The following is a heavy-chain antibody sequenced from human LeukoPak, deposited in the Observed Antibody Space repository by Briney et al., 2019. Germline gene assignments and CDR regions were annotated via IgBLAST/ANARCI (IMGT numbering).Heavy chain of an antibody. CDR1: GFTFSSYA. V-gene: IGHV3-23*01. D-gene: IGHD3-10*01. CDR3: AKDHSYYYGSGSYYSPVDY. J-gene: IGHJ4*02. CDR2: ISGSGGST. Sequence: GGSLRLSCAASGFTFSSYAMSWVRQAPGKGLEWASAISGSGGSTYYADSVKGRFTISRDNSKNTLYLQMNSLRAEDTAVYYCAKDHSYYYGSGSYYSPVDYWGQGTLVTVSS.